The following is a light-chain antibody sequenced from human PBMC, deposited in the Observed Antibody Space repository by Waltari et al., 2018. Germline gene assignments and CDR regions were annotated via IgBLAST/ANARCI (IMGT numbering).Light chain of an antibody. CDR2: DAS. CDR1: QSVGRS. V-gene: IGKV3-20*01. J-gene: IGKJ1*01. Sequence: WERATLSCRASQSVGRSLTWYQQRHGQAPRLLIYDASTRATGIPDRFSGGGSGTDFSLTISRLEPEDFAVYYCQMYVRLPATFGQGTKVEI. CDR3: QMYVRLPAT.